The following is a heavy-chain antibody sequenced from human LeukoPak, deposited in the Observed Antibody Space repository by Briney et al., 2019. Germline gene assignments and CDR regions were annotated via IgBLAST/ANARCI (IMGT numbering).Heavy chain of an antibody. CDR1: GFTFSSYA. D-gene: IGHD5-18*01. J-gene: IGHJ4*02. CDR3: AKDSAAMVTWSDY. Sequence: GGSLRLSCAASGFTFSSYAMSWVRQAPGKGLEWVSAISGSGGSTYYADSAKGRFTISRDNSKNTLYLQMNSLRAEDTAVYYCAKDSAAMVTWSDYWGQGTPVTVSS. CDR2: ISGSGGST. V-gene: IGHV3-23*01.